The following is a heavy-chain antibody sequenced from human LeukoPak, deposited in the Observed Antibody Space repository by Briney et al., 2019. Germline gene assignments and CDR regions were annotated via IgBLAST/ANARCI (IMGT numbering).Heavy chain of an antibody. CDR2: INWNGGST. Sequence: PGGSLRLSCAASGFTFDDYGMSWVRQAPGKGLEWVSGINWNGGSTGYADSVKGRFTISRDNAKNSLYLQMNSLRAEDTALYYCARDYDFWSGSPSYVDVWGKGTTVTVSS. J-gene: IGHJ6*03. D-gene: IGHD3-3*01. CDR1: GFTFDDYG. CDR3: ARDYDFWSGSPSYVDV. V-gene: IGHV3-20*04.